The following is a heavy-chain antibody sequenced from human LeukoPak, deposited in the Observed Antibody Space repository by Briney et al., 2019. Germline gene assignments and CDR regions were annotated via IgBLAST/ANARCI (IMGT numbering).Heavy chain of an antibody. CDR1: GYTFTGYY. V-gene: IGHV1-2*02. CDR3: VRDQGVLVVEY. Sequence: ASVKVSCKASGYTFTGYYMHWVRQAPGHGLVWMGWINPNSGGTKYTQKFQSAVTMTRDTSISPPSMELCRLRAEGTRLYFSVRDQGVLVVEYWG. J-gene: IGHJ4*01. D-gene: IGHD2-21*01. CDR2: INPNSGGT.